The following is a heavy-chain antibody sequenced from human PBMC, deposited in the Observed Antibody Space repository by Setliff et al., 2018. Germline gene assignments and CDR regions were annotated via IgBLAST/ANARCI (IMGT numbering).Heavy chain of an antibody. CDR3: TRTPCSSSRCLSQLDY. V-gene: IGHV3-72*01. J-gene: IGHJ4*02. D-gene: IGHD2-2*01. CDR1: GFTFSDHY. Sequence: PGGSLRLSCAASGFTFSDHYMDWVRQAPGKGLEWVGRTRNRANSYTTEYAASVKGRFTISRDDSKNSLYLQMHSLKTEDTAVYYCTRTPCSSSRCLSQLDYWSQGALVTVSS. CDR2: TRNRANSYTT.